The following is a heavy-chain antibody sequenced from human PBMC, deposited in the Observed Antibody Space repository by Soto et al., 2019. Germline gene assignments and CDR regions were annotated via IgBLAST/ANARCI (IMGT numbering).Heavy chain of an antibody. CDR2: IIDSGAST. Sequence: EVQLLESGGGLVQPGGSLRLSCAASGFTFSSCAMGWVRQAPGKGLEWVSDIIDSGASTYYADSVKGRFTISRDNSKSPLALQMNSLRAKSTALCYCARGGSYYYYYGVDVWGQGTTVTVSS. CDR3: ARGGSYYYYYGVDV. J-gene: IGHJ6*02. V-gene: IGHV3-23*01. CDR1: GFTFSSCA.